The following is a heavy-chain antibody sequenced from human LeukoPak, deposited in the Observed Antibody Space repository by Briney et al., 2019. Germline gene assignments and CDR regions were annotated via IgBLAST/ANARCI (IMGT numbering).Heavy chain of an antibody. Sequence: ASVKVSCKASGYTFSDYFMHWVRQAPGQGLEWMGWINPYSGDTNFAQKFQGRVTVTRDTSISTAYMELSRLKSDDTAVYYCARLVHSGVGEDDYWGQGTLVTVSS. V-gene: IGHV1-2*02. D-gene: IGHD3-16*01. J-gene: IGHJ4*02. CDR2: INPYSGDT. CDR3: ARLVHSGVGEDDY. CDR1: GYTFSDYF.